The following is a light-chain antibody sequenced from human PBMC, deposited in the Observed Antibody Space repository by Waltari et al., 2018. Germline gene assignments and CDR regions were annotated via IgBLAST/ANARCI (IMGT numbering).Light chain of an antibody. J-gene: IGKJ1*01. Sequence: DIVMTQSPDSLAVSLGGRATINCKSSQSVLDSSNNKNYLAWYQQKPGQSPKLIFYWASTREAGVPDRFSASGSATDFTPTISSLQAEDVVAFYCQQYYSAPWTFGQGTKVEVK. CDR3: QQYYSAPWT. CDR1: QSVLDSSNNKNY. CDR2: WAS. V-gene: IGKV4-1*01.